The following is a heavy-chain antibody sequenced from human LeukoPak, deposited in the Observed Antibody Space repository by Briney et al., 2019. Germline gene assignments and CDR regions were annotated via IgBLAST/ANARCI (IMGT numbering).Heavy chain of an antibody. J-gene: IGHJ3*02. V-gene: IGHV3-20*04. Sequence: PGGSLRLSCAASGFTFDDYGMSWVRQAPGKGLEWVSGINWNGGSTGYADSVKGRFTISRDNAKNSLYLQMNSLRAEGTALYYCARDYSSGWYDAFDIWGQGTMVTVSS. D-gene: IGHD6-19*01. CDR3: ARDYSSGWYDAFDI. CDR2: INWNGGST. CDR1: GFTFDDYG.